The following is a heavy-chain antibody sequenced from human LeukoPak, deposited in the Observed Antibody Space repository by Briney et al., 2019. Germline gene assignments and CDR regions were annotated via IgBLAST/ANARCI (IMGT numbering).Heavy chain of an antibody. D-gene: IGHD3-22*01. CDR1: GFPLSTYG. Sequence: GGSLRLSCAASGFPLSTYGFNWVRKAPGKGREWVAFAYGDGSQQYYAESVKGRFTISEDTSKNILYVEMNSLRVEDTAVYFCATGGGYYYSHWGQGTLVTVSS. CDR2: AYGDGSQQ. J-gene: IGHJ4*02. CDR3: ATGGGYYYSH. V-gene: IGHV3-30*02.